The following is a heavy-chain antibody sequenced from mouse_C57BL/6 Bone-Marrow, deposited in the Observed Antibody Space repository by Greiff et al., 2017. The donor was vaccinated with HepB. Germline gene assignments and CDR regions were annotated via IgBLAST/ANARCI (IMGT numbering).Heavy chain of an antibody. V-gene: IGHV1-5*01. CDR1: GYTFTSYW. CDR3: TRKRFTTVVATDY. J-gene: IGHJ2*01. D-gene: IGHD1-1*01. CDR2: IYPGNSDT. Sequence: EVQLVESGTVLARPGASVKMSCKTSGYTFTSYWMHWVNQRPGQGLEWIGAIYPGNSDTSYNQKFKGKAKLTAVTSASTAYMELSSLTNEDSAVYYCTRKRFTTVVATDYWGQGTTLTVSS.